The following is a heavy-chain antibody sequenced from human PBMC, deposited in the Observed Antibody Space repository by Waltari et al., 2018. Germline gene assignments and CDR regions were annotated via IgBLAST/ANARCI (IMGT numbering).Heavy chain of an antibody. D-gene: IGHD7-27*01. Sequence: QVQLQESGPGLVKPSETLSLTCAVSGYSISSGYYWGWIRQPPGKGLAVVGSIYHNWSTSYNPSLKRRVTISVDTSKNQFSLKLSSVTAADTAVYYCARQRSLTVYYFDYWGQGTLVTVSS. J-gene: IGHJ4*02. CDR1: GYSISSGYY. CDR3: ARQRSLTVYYFDY. V-gene: IGHV4-38-2*01. CDR2: IYHNWST.